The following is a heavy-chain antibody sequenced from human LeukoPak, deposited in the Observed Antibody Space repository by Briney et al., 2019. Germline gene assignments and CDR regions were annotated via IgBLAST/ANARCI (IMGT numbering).Heavy chain of an antibody. V-gene: IGHV4-59*01. D-gene: IGHD3-3*01. Sequence: SETLSLTCTVSGGSISSYYWSWIRQPPGKGLEWIGYIYYSGSTNYNPSLKSRVTISVDTSKNQFSLKLSSVTAADTAVYYCALYDFWSGYSFWGQGTLDTVSS. CDR2: IYYSGST. CDR3: ALYDFWSGYSF. J-gene: IGHJ4*02. CDR1: GGSISSYY.